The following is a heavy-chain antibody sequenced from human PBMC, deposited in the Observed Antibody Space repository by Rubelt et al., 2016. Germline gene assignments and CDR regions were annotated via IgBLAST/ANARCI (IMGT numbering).Heavy chain of an antibody. Sequence: EVQLVESGGGLVQPGGSLRLSCAASGFTFSTYSMNWVCQAPGKGLAWLSYISGSTSTIFYADYVKGRFTIARDNAKNSLYLQMDSLRAEDTAVYYCARAGGSYRLDFWGQGTLVTVSS. D-gene: IGHD1-26*01. CDR1: GFTFSTYS. V-gene: IGHV3-48*04. CDR2: ISGSTSTI. J-gene: IGHJ4*02. CDR3: ARAGGSYRLDF.